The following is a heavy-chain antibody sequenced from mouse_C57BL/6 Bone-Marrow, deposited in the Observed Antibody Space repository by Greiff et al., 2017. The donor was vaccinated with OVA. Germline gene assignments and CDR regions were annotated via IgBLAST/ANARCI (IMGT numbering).Heavy chain of an antibody. D-gene: IGHD1-1*01. CDR2: IHPTSGST. Sequence: QVHVKQPGAELVKPGASVKLSCKASGYTFTSYWMHWVKQRPGQGLEWIGMIHPTSGSTNYNEKFKSKATLTVDKSSSTAYMQLSSLTSEDSAVYYCAKVLPPFDYWGQGTTLTVSS. V-gene: IGHV1-64*01. J-gene: IGHJ2*01. CDR3: AKVLPPFDY. CDR1: GYTFTSYW.